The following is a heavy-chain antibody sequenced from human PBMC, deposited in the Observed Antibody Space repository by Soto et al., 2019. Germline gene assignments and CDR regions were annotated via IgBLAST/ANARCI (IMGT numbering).Heavy chain of an antibody. Sequence: QVQLVESGGGLVKPGGSLRLSCAASGFTFSDYYMSWIRQAPGKGLEWVSYISSSGSTIYYADPVKGRFTSSRDNAKNSLYLQMNSLIAEDTAVYYCASLDGNDYDSSGYYYYYYGMDVWGQGTTVTVSS. D-gene: IGHD3-22*01. V-gene: IGHV3-11*01. CDR2: ISSSGSTI. CDR3: ASLDGNDYDSSGYYYYYYGMDV. CDR1: GFTFSDYY. J-gene: IGHJ6*02.